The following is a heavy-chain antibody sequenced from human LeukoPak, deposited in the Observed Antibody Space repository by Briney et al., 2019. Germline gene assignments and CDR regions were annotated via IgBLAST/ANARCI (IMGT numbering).Heavy chain of an antibody. CDR1: GGSISSYY. CDR3: ARAKGVYDFWSGYQLFDP. J-gene: IGHJ5*02. Sequence: PSETLSLTCTVSGGSISSYYWSWIRQPPGKGLEWIGYIYYSGSTNYNPSLKSRVTISVDTSKNQFSLKLSSVTAADTAVYYCARAKGVYDFWSGYQLFDPWGRGTLVSVSS. D-gene: IGHD3-3*01. CDR2: IYYSGST. V-gene: IGHV4-59*01.